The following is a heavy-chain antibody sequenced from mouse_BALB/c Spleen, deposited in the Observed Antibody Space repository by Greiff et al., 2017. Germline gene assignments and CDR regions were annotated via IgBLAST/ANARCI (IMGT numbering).Heavy chain of an antibody. CDR3: TRGGMITTDVPSWFAY. J-gene: IGHJ3*01. CDR1: GFNIKDTY. V-gene: IGHV14-3*02. CDR2: IDPANGNT. D-gene: IGHD2-4*01. Sequence: VQLQQPGAELVKPGASVKLSCTASGFNIKDTYMHWVKQRPEQGLEWIGRIDPANGNTKYDPKFQGKATITADTSSNTAYLQLSSLTSEDTAVYYCTRGGMITTDVPSWFAYWGQGTLVTVSA.